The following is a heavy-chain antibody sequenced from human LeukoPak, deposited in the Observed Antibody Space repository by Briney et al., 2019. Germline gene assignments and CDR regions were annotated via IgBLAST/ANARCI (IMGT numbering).Heavy chain of an antibody. Sequence: ASVKVSCKASGGTFGSYVISWVRQAPGQGLEWMGGIIPIFGTAHYAQKFQGRLTITADESTSTVYMEMSSLRYEDTAMYYCAKEGDTALVTEYFDLWGRGTLVTVSS. CDR1: GGTFGSYV. V-gene: IGHV1-69*13. CDR2: IIPIFGTA. CDR3: AKEGDTALVTEYFDL. J-gene: IGHJ2*01. D-gene: IGHD5-18*01.